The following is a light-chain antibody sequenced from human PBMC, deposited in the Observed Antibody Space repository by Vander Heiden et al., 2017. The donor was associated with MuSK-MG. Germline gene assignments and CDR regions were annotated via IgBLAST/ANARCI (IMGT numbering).Light chain of an antibody. CDR3: QAWDSSTVV. CDR1: KLVDKY. CDR2: QDS. V-gene: IGLV3-1*01. J-gene: IGLJ2*01. Sequence: SYDPTQAPSGSVSPGQTASITCSGDKLVDKYACWYQQKPGQSPVLGIYQDSKRPSGIPERFSGSNSGNTATLTISGTQAMEEADDYCQAWDSSTVVFGGGTKLTVL.